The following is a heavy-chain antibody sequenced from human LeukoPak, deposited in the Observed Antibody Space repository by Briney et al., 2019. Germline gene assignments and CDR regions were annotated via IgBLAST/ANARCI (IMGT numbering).Heavy chain of an antibody. V-gene: IGHV4-30-4*01. CDR1: GGSISSGDYY. J-gene: IGHJ4*02. Sequence: SQTLSLTCTVSGGSISSGDYYWSWIRQPPGKGLEWIGYIYYSGSTYYNPSLKSRITISVDTSKNQFSLKLSSVTAADTAVYYCARYPEGSRGNFDYWGKGTLVTVSS. D-gene: IGHD6-13*01. CDR2: IYYSGST. CDR3: ARYPEGSRGNFDY.